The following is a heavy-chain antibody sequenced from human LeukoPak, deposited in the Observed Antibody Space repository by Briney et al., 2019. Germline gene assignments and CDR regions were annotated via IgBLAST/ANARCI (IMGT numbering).Heavy chain of an antibody. Sequence: ASVKVSCKASGYTFTRYDINWVRQSTGQGLEWMGWMNPKSGNTGYAQKFQGRVTMTRSSSISTAYMELSSLRSEDTAVYYCARTDGDLDYWGQGTLVTVSS. CDR3: ARTDGDLDY. CDR2: MNPKSGNT. D-gene: IGHD3-10*01. V-gene: IGHV1-8*01. CDR1: GYTFTRYD. J-gene: IGHJ4*02.